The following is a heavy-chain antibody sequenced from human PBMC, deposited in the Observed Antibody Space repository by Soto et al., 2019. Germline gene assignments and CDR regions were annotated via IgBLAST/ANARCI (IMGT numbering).Heavy chain of an antibody. CDR1: GFTFGDYA. Sequence: PGGSLRLSCIGSGFTFGDYAMSWFRQAPGKGLEWVGFIRSKAYGGTTEYAASVKGRFTISRDDSKSIAYLQMNSLKTEDTAVYYCTRDQDTSKGYYYYGMDVWGQGTTVTVSS. D-gene: IGHD5-18*01. J-gene: IGHJ6*02. CDR2: IRSKAYGGTT. V-gene: IGHV3-49*03. CDR3: TRDQDTSKGYYYYGMDV.